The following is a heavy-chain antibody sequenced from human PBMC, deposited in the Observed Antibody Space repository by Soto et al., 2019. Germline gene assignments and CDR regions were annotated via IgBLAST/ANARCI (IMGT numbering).Heavy chain of an antibody. CDR3: ARERWASGSRWFDP. J-gene: IGHJ5*02. CDR1: GYTFISYS. CDR2: INVGNGNT. V-gene: IGHV1-3*05. D-gene: IGHD6-19*01. Sequence: QVQLVQSGAEEKKPGASVKVSCTVSGYTFISYSMHWVRQAPGQRLEWMGWINVGNGNTKYSQKIQGRVTITIDTSASTGYMELSSLRSEDTAVYYCARERWASGSRWFDPWGQGTLVTVSS.